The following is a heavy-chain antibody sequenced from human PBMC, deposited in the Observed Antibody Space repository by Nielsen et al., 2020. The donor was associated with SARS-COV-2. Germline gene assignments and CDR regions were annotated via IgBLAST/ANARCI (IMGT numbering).Heavy chain of an antibody. CDR3: AKSVRSGSYDYFDY. CDR2: ISSSSSYI. CDR1: GFTFSSYS. J-gene: IGHJ4*02. D-gene: IGHD3-10*01. V-gene: IGHV3-21*04. Sequence: GESLKISCAASGFTFSSYSMNWVSQAPGKGLEWVSSISSSSSYIYYADSVKGRFTISRDNAKNSLYLQMNSLRAEDTALYYCAKSVRSGSYDYFDYWGQGTLVTVSS.